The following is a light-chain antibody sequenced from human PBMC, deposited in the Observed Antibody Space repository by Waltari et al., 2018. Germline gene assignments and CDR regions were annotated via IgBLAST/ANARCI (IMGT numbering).Light chain of an antibody. Sequence: DIQLTQSPSFLSASIGDRVPITCRASQGISSYLAWYQQKPGKAPKLLIYAASTLQSGVPSRFSGSGSGTEFTLTISSLQPEDFATYYCQELNTYPQSLTFGGGTKVEI. CDR1: QGISSY. J-gene: IGKJ4*01. CDR2: AAS. V-gene: IGKV1-9*01. CDR3: QELNTYPQSLT.